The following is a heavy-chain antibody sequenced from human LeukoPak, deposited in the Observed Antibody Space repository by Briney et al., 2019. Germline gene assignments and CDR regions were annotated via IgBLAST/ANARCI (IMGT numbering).Heavy chain of an antibody. D-gene: IGHD7-27*01. CDR2: IHYTGAT. V-gene: IGHV4-34*01. J-gene: IGHJ2*01. Sequence: PSETLSLTCAVYGGTFRGYYWSWIRQPPGKGLEWIGEIHYTGATNYKPPLKSRVTISGDPSKNQVSLRVYSVTAADTAVYYCARGVLGPYYFDLWGRGTLVTVSS. CDR3: ARGVLGPYYFDL. CDR1: GGTFRGYY.